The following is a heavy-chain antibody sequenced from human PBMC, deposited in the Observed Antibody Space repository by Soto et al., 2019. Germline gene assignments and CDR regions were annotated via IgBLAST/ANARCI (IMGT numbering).Heavy chain of an antibody. CDR3: AKDWQIYTHITHYYFDY. J-gene: IGHJ4*02. CDR2: ISYDGSNK. D-gene: IGHD2-2*02. V-gene: IGHV3-30*18. Sequence: QVQLVESGGNVVQPGRSLGLSCAASGFSFSSYGMHWVRQAPGKGLEWVAVISYDGSNKYYADSVKGRFTISRDNSKNTLYRQMNRLRAEDKAVYYCAKDWQIYTHITHYYFDYWGQGTLVTVSS. CDR1: GFSFSSYG.